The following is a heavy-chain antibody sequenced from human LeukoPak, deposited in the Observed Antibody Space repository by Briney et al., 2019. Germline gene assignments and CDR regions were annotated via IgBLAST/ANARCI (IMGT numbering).Heavy chain of an antibody. CDR1: GGSISSYY. CDR3: ARGAIFPHYFDY. CDR2: IYYSGST. D-gene: IGHD3-9*01. J-gene: IGHJ4*02. V-gene: IGHV4-59*01. Sequence: SETLSLTCTVSGGSISSYYWSWIRQPPGKGLEWIGYIYYSGSTNYNPSLKSRVTISVDTSKNQFSLKLSSVTAADTAVYYCARGAIFPHYFDYWGQGTLVTVSS.